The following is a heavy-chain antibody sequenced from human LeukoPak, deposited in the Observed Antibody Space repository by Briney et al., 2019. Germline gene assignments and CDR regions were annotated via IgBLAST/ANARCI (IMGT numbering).Heavy chain of an antibody. D-gene: IGHD5-18*01. CDR1: GFTFNDYA. V-gene: IGHV3-9*01. Sequence: PGGSLRLSCAASGFTFNDYALHWVRQAPGKGLEWVSGISWNSGSIGYADSVKGRFTISRDNAKNSLYLQMNSLRAEDTAVYYCARVDTAMVYYMDVWGKGTTVTVSS. CDR2: ISWNSGSI. J-gene: IGHJ6*03. CDR3: ARVDTAMVYYMDV.